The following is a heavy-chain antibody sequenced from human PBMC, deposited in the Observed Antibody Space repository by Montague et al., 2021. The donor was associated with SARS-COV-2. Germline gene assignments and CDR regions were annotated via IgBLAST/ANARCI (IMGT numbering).Heavy chain of an antibody. CDR1: GFTVSSNY. CDR2: IYSGVST. D-gene: IGHD6-19*01. V-gene: IGHV3-53*01. J-gene: IGHJ5*02. Sequence: SLRLSCAASGFTVSSNYMSWVRQAPGKVLEWVSVIYSGVSTYYXXXVXXRFTISRDNSKNTLYLQMHSLRAEDTAVYYCARIAVAAQRGDWFDPWGQGTLVTVSS. CDR3: ARIAVAAQRGDWFDP.